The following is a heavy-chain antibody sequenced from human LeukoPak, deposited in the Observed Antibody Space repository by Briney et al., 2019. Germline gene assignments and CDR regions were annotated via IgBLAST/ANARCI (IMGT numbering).Heavy chain of an antibody. V-gene: IGHV4-59*01. CDR1: DDSISDYY. CDR3: TRGAGWLIDY. D-gene: IGHD3-16*01. J-gene: IGHJ4*02. CDR2: FYNSARS. Sequence: PSETKSLSCTVSDDSISDYYRGWIRQPPGKGLEWIGYFYNSARSTYNPSLKSRVTISADTSKNHFSLKLNSVTTADTAVYYCTRGAGWLIDYWGQGILVTVSS.